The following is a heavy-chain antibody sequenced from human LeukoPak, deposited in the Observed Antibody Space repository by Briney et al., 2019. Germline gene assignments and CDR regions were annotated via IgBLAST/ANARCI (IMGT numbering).Heavy chain of an antibody. D-gene: IGHD5/OR15-5a*01. CDR1: GYSFTSYW. Sequence: GESLKISCKGSGYSFTSYWIGWVRQMPGKGLEWMGSIYPGDSDTRYSPSFQGQVTISADKSISTAYLQWSSLKASDTAMYYCARHGRLRAPDEVEYYMDVWGKGTTVTVSS. CDR3: ARHGRLRAPDEVEYYMDV. CDR2: IYPGDSDT. J-gene: IGHJ6*03. V-gene: IGHV5-51*01.